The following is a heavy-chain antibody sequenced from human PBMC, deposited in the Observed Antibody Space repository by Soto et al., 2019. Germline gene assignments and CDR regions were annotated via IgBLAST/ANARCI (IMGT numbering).Heavy chain of an antibody. CDR3: AKGPYYYYYGMDV. Sequence: GGSLRPSCAAVGFTVSSYGIHWVRQAPGKGLEWVVVISYDGSNKYYADSVKGRFTISRDNSKNTLYLQMNSLRAEDTAVYYCAKGPYYYYYGMDVWGQGT. J-gene: IGHJ6*02. V-gene: IGHV3-30*18. CDR1: GFTVSSYG. CDR2: ISYDGSNK.